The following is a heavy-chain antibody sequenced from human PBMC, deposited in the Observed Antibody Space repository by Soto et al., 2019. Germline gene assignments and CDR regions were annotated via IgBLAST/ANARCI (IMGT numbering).Heavy chain of an antibody. CDR3: ARADYYGSSGYHLDY. D-gene: IGHD3-22*01. V-gene: IGHV1-46*02. CDR1: GYIFNNFY. CDR2: INPSGGRT. J-gene: IGHJ4*02. Sequence: ASVKVSCKASGYIFNNFYIRSVRQAPGKRLEWMGIINPSGGRTSYAQKLQGRVTLTRDTSTSTVYMELSSLRSEDTAVYYCARADYYGSSGYHLDYWGQGALVTVSS.